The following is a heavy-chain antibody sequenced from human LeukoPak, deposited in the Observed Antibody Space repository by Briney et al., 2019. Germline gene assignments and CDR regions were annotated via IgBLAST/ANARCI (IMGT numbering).Heavy chain of an antibody. CDR3: AKNLDGVATYFDY. J-gene: IGHJ4*02. CDR2: ISNSGGTT. Sequence: PGRSLRLSCAASGFIFSSYGMHWVRQAPGKGLEWVSGISNSGGTTYYADSVKGRSTISRDNSKNTLYLQMDSLRAEDTAVYHCAKNLDGVATYFDYWGQGTLVTVSS. D-gene: IGHD5-12*01. V-gene: IGHV3-23*01. CDR1: GFIFSSYG.